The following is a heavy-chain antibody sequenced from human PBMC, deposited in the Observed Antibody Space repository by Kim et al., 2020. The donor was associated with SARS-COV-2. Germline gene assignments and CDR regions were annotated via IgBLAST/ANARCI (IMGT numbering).Heavy chain of an antibody. CDR2: INTNTGNP. V-gene: IGHV7-4-1*02. CDR3: ASQRHYDFWSGYYYGPRVGAFDI. J-gene: IGHJ3*02. D-gene: IGHD3-3*01. Sequence: ASVKVSCKASGYTFTSYAMNWVRQAPGQGLEWMGWINTNTGNPTYAQGFTGRFVFSLDTSVSTAYLQISSLKAEDTAVYYCASQRHYDFWSGYYYGPRVGAFDIWGQGTMVTVSS. CDR1: GYTFTSYA.